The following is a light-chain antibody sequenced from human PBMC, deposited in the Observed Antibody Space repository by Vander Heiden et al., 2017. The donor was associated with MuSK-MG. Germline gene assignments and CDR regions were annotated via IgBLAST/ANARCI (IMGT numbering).Light chain of an antibody. CDR1: QSVLYSSNNKNY. J-gene: IGKJ3*01. CDR3: QQYDSTPFT. V-gene: IGKV4-1*01. CDR2: WAS. Sequence: DIVMTQSPDFLAVSLGERATINCKSSQSVLYSSNNKNYLAWYQQKPGQPPKLLIYWASTRESGVPDRFSGSGSGTDFTLTISSLQAEDVAGYYCQQYDSTPFTFGHGTKVDIK.